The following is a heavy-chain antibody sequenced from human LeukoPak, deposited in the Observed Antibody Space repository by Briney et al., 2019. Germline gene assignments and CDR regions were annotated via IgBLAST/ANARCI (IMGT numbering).Heavy chain of an antibody. V-gene: IGHV3-23*01. CDR1: GFTFSSYA. Sequence: GGSLRPSCAASGFTFSSYAMSWVRQAPGKGLEWVSAISGSGGSTYYADSVKGRFTISRDNSKNTLYLQMNSLRAEDTAVYYCAKSLIIAAAPGMDVWGQGTTVTVSS. CDR3: AKSLIIAAAPGMDV. CDR2: ISGSGGST. D-gene: IGHD6-25*01. J-gene: IGHJ6*02.